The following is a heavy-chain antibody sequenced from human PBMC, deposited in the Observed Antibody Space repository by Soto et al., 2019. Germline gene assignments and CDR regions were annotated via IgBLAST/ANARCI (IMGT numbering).Heavy chain of an antibody. CDR2: ISYDGSNK. CDR1: GFTFSSYA. CDR3: ARAVTQYFDS. J-gene: IGHJ4*02. V-gene: IGHV3-30-3*01. Sequence: GGSLRLSCAASGFTFSSYAMHWVRQAPGKGLEWVAVISYDGSNKYYADSVKGRFTVSRDNSNSTLYLQMNSLRAEDTAVYYCARAVTQYFDSWGQGSLVTVSS. D-gene: IGHD4-4*01.